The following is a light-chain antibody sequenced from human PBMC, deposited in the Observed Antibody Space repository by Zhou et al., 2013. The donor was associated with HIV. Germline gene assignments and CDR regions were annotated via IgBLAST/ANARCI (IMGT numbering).Light chain of an antibody. J-gene: IGKJ3*01. V-gene: IGKV1-33*01. CDR1: QDISNY. CDR3: QQYDNLPIT. CDR2: DAS. Sequence: DIQMTQSPSSLSASVGDRVTITCQASQDISNYLNWYQQKPGKAPKLLIYDASNLETGVPSRFSGSGSGTDFTFTISSLQPEDIATYYCQQYDNLPITFGPGTESRISN.